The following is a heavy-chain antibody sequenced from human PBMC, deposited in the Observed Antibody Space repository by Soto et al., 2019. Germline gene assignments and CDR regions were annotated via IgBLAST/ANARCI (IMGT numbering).Heavy chain of an antibody. CDR3: ARSAQWDGFDP. Sequence: QVQLQESGPGLVKPSQTLSLTCTVSGGSISSINYYWSWIRQHPEKGLEWIGYISYSGSTFYNSSLKSRVTISLDTSKNQFSVKLTSVTAADTAIYYCARSAQWDGFDPWGQGTMVTVSS. CDR1: GGSISSINYY. D-gene: IGHD2-8*01. CDR2: ISYSGST. J-gene: IGHJ3*01. V-gene: IGHV4-31*03.